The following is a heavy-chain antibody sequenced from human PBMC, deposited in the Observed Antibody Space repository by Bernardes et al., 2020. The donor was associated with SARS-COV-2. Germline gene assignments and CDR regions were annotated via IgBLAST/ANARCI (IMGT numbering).Heavy chain of an antibody. D-gene: IGHD1-1*01. CDR3: AKVARARGRERINWFDP. CDR2: ISGSGGST. J-gene: IGHJ5*02. Sequence: GGSLRLSCAASGFTFSSYAMSWVRQAPGKGLEWVSAISGSGGSTYYADSVKGRFTISRDNSKNTLYLQMNSLRAEDTAVYYCAKVARARGRERINWFDPWGQGTLVTVSS. CDR1: GFTFSSYA. V-gene: IGHV3-23*01.